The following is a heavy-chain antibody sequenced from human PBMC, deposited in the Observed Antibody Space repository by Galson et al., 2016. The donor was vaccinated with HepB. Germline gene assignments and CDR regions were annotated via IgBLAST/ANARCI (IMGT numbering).Heavy chain of an antibody. Sequence: SLRLSCAASGFTFSNYWMHWVRQAPGKGLVWVSRINSDGSSTTYADSVKGRFTISRDNAKKTLYLQMNSLRAEDTAVYHCVRVPRGGFGSSTSCFGLGWFDPWGQGTLVTVSS. CDR2: INSDGSST. CDR3: VRVPRGGFGSSTSCFGLGWFDP. D-gene: IGHD2-2*01. CDR1: GFTFSNYW. J-gene: IGHJ5*02. V-gene: IGHV3-74*01.